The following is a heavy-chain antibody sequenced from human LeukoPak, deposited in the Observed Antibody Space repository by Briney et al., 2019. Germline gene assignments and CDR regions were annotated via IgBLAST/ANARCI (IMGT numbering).Heavy chain of an antibody. Sequence: SVKVSCKASGGTFSSYAISWVRQAPGQGLEWMGRIIPILGIANYAQKFQGRVTITADKSTSTAYMELSSLRSEDTAVYYCARGPKPLSSSVYYYGMDVWGQGTTVTVSS. V-gene: IGHV1-69*04. CDR3: ARGPKPLSSSVYYYGMDV. CDR1: GGTFSSYA. CDR2: IIPILGIA. D-gene: IGHD6-6*01. J-gene: IGHJ6*02.